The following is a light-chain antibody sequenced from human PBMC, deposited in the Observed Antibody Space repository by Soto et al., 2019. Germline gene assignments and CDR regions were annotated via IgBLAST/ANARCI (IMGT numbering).Light chain of an antibody. V-gene: IGLV2-14*03. J-gene: IGLJ1*01. CDR1: SSDVGAYIY. CDR3: SAYSDIDTKV. CDR2: EVN. Sequence: QSVLTQPASVSGSPGQSITISCGGTSSDVGAYIYVSWYQQFPGKAPKLILYEVNNRLSGVSNRFSGSKSGTTASLTISGLQPEDEADYYCSAYSDIDTKVFGTGTKVTVL.